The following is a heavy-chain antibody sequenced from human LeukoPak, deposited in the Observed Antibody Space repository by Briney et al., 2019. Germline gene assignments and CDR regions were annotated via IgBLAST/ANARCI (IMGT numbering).Heavy chain of an antibody. CDR1: GGTFSSSS. V-gene: IGHV1-69*13. CDR2: IIPIFGTA. D-gene: IGHD3-16*01. Sequence: ASVKVSCKASGGTFSSSSISWVRQAPGQGLERMGGIIPIFGTADYAQKFQGRVTITADEATSTTYMELSSLKSEDTAIYYCTTRSCGAGACSSSFYYYYGLHFWGQGTTVSVSS. J-gene: IGHJ6*02. CDR3: TTRSCGAGACSSSFYYYYGLHF.